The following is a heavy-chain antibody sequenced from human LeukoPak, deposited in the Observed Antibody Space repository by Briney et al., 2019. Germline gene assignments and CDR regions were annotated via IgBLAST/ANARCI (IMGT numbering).Heavy chain of an antibody. CDR1: GFTFSSYS. J-gene: IGHJ3*02. CDR2: ISSSSSYI. V-gene: IGHV3-21*01. CDR3: ARDETGAQDAFDI. D-gene: IGHD1-14*01. Sequence: GGSLRLSCAASGFTFSSYSMNWVRQAPGKGLEWVSSISSSSSYIYYADSVKGRFTISRDKAKNSLYLQMNSLRAEDTAVYYCARDETGAQDAFDIWGQGTMVTVSS.